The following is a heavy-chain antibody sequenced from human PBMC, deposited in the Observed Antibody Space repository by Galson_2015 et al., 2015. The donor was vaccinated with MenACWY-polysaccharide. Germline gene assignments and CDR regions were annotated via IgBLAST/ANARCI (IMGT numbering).Heavy chain of an antibody. V-gene: IGHV4-38-2*01. Sequence: ATLSLPCAVSGYSISSGYYWGWIRPPPGQGLEWIGSIYHSGSTYYNPSLKSRVTISVDTSKNQFSLKLSSVTAADTAVYYCARVEKYSGSFYILYWGQGTLVTVSS. CDR3: ARVEKYSGSFYILY. D-gene: IGHD1-26*01. CDR2: IYHSGST. CDR1: GYSISSGYY. J-gene: IGHJ4*02.